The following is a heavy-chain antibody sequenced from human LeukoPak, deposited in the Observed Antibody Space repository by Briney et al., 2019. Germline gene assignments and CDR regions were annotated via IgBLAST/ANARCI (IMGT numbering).Heavy chain of an antibody. V-gene: IGHV1-24*01. Sequence: GASVKVSCKVSGYTLTELSMHWVRQAPGKGLEWMGGFDPEDGETIYAQKFQGRVTMTRDTSISTAYMELSRLRSDDTAVYYCARLREYSSSREAIDIWGQGTMVTVSS. D-gene: IGHD6-6*01. J-gene: IGHJ3*02. CDR2: FDPEDGET. CDR1: GYTLTELS. CDR3: ARLREYSSSREAIDI.